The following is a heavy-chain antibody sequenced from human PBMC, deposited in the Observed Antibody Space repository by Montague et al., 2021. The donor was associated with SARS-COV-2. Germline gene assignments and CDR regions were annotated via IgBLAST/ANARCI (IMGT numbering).Heavy chain of an antibody. Sequence: SETLSLTCDVYGGSFSRYFWSWIRQPPGRGPELIGHISPTGSTRXNPSLDSRVTISLDTSKSRLSLELTSVTVADTSIYFCAGAPNVYYFDYWGQGTPVSVSS. CDR2: ISPTGST. D-gene: IGHD2-8*01. CDR1: GGSFSRYF. V-gene: IGHV4-34*01. CDR3: AGAPNVYYFDY. J-gene: IGHJ4*02.